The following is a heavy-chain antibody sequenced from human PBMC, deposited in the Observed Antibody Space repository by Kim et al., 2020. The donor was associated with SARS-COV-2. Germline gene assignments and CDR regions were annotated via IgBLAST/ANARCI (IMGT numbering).Heavy chain of an antibody. CDR3: ARQPTVTQAYYYSYGMGV. CDR1: GGSISSGGYY. CDR2: IYYSGST. Sequence: SETLSLTCTVSGGSISSGGYYWGWIRQHPGKGLEWIGCIYYSGSTYYNPSLKSRVTISVDTSKNQFSLKLSSVTAADTAVYYCARQPTVTQAYYYSYGMGVWGQGTTVTASS. V-gene: IGHV4-31*03. J-gene: IGHJ6*02. D-gene: IGHD4-4*01.